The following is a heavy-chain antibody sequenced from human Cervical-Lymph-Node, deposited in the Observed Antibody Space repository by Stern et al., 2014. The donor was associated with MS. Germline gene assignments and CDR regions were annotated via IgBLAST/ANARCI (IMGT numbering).Heavy chain of an antibody. V-gene: IGHV7-4-1*02. CDR1: GYTFTQYL. J-gene: IGHJ5*02. Sequence: QMQLVQSGSELKKPGASVTVSCKASGYTFTQYLIHWVRQAPGQGLEWMGWINSNTGAPMYARDFAGRFVFSLDTSVTTAFLQISRLKTEDTAVYYCARDMSDFWSDYGHNWFDPWGQGTLVTVSS. CDR2: INSNTGAP. D-gene: IGHD3-3*01. CDR3: ARDMSDFWSDYGHNWFDP.